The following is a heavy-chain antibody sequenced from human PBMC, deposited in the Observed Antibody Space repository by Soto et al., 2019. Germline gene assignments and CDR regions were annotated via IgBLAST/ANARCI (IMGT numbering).Heavy chain of an antibody. CDR2: IWYDGSNK. J-gene: IGHJ6*04. CDR3: ARDGDDVAGRLAANLDV. Sequence: GGSLRLSCAASGFTFSSYGMHWVRQAPGKGLEWVAVIWYDGSNKYYADSVKGRFTISRDNSKNTLYLQMNSLRAEDTAVYYCARDGDDVAGRLAANLDVWGKGTTVTVSS. V-gene: IGHV3-33*01. D-gene: IGHD2-15*01. CDR1: GFTFSSYG.